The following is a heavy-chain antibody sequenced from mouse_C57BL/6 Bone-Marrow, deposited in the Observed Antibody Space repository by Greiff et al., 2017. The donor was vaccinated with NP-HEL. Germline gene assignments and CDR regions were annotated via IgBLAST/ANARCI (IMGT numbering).Heavy chain of an antibody. CDR1: GFSLTSYG. CDR2: IWSGGST. V-gene: IGHV2-2*01. D-gene: IGHD1-2*01. J-gene: IGHJ3*01. CDR3: ASLRPWFAY. Sequence: VHLVESGPGLVQPSQSLSITCTVSGFSLTSYGVHWVRQSPGKGLEWLGVIWSGGSTDYNAAFISRLSISKDNSKSQVFFKMNSLQADDTAIYYCASLRPWFAYWGQGTLVTVSA.